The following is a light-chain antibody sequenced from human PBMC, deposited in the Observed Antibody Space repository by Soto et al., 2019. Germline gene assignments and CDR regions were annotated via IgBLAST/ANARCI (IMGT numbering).Light chain of an antibody. V-gene: IGLV2-14*01. J-gene: IGLJ2*01. CDR1: SSDVGGYNY. CDR2: EVS. CDR3: GSYTSSSTLV. Sequence: QSALTQPASVSGSPGQSITISCTGTSSDVGGYNYVSWYQQHPGKAPKLMIYEVSNRPSGVSNRFSGSKSGNTACLTISWLQAEDEADYYCGSYTSSSTLVFGGGTKVTVL.